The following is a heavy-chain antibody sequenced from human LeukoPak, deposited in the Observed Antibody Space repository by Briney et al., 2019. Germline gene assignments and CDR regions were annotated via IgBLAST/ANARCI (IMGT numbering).Heavy chain of an antibody. CDR2: ISGSGSTI. D-gene: IGHD5-18*01. CDR3: ARAWTGYSYGDY. J-gene: IGHJ4*02. V-gene: IGHV3-48*03. Sequence: PGGSLRLSCAASGFTFSSYEMNWVRQAPGKGLEWISYISGSGSTIYYADSVKGRFTISRDNAKNSLYLQMNSLRAEDTAVYYCARAWTGYSYGDYWGQGTLVTVSS. CDR1: GFTFSSYE.